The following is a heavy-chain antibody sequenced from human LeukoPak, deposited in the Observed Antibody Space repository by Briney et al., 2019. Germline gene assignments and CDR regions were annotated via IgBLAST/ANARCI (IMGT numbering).Heavy chain of an antibody. V-gene: IGHV1-46*01. CDR1: GXTFXXYY. CDR2: INPSGGST. D-gene: IGHD4-17*01. CDR3: ARDSLYGVVDY. Sequence: GXTFXXYYIHWVRQAPGQXLEWMGIINPSGGSTSYAQKFQGRVTMTRDTSTSTVYMYLSSLRSEDMAVYYCARDSLYGVVDYWGQGTLVTVSS. J-gene: IGHJ4*02.